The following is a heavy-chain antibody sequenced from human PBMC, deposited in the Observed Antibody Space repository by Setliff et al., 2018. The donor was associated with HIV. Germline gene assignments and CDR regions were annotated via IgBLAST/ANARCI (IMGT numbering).Heavy chain of an antibody. CDR1: VGSISTYY. Sequence: PSETLSLTCTVSVGSISTYYWSWIRQSPGKGLEWIGYIYYSGSTKYNPSLKSRLTISVDTSKNQFSLKLRSVTAADTAFYYCARGVTHPPPFGAFDIWGLGTLVTVSS. CDR2: IYYSGST. D-gene: IGHD5-18*01. CDR3: ARGVTHPPPFGAFDI. V-gene: IGHV4-59*01. J-gene: IGHJ3*02.